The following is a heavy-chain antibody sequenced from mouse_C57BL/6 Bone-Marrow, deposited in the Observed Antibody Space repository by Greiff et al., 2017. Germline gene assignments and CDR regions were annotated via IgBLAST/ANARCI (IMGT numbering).Heavy chain of an antibody. CDR1: GFTFTDDY. J-gene: IGHJ2*01. V-gene: IGHV14-4*01. CDR3: NTVIHY. CDR2: IDPENGDT. Sequence: VQLQQSGAELVRPGASVKLSCTASGFTFTDDYMHWVKQRPEQGLEWIGWIDPENGDTEYASKFQGKATITADTSSNTAYLQLSSLTSEDTAVYYCNTVIHYWGQGATRTVSS.